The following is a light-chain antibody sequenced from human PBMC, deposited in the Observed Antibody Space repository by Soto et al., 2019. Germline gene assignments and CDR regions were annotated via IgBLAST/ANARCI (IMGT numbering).Light chain of an antibody. J-gene: IGKJ1*01. CDR1: QDIN. CDR2: GAS. V-gene: IGKV3-15*01. Sequence: MTQSPSSLSASVGDSVTITCRASQDINLAWYQQKPGQAPRLLIYGASTRATDMPGRFSGRGSGTEFTLTINSLQSEDFAVYYCQQYRNWPRTFGQGTKVDIK. CDR3: QQYRNWPRT.